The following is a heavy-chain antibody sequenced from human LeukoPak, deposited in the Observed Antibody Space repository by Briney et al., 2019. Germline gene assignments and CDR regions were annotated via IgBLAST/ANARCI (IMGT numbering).Heavy chain of an antibody. CDR1: GFTFSSYA. Sequence: PGGSLRLSCAASGFTFSSYAMNWVRQAPGKGLEWVSYISSSSSTIYYADSVKGRFTISRDNAKNSLYLQMNSLRDEDTAVYYCARGAYYYDSSGYYNYWGQGTLVTVSS. CDR3: ARGAYYYDSSGYYNY. D-gene: IGHD3-22*01. CDR2: ISSSSSTI. V-gene: IGHV3-48*02. J-gene: IGHJ4*02.